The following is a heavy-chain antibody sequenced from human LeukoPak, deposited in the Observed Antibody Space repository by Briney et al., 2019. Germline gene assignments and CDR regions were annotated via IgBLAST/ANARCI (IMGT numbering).Heavy chain of an antibody. Sequence: SETLSLTCTVSGGSINSYYWSWIRQPPGKGLEWIGFIYYSGSTNYNPSLKSRVTISLDTSKNQFSLKLSSVTPADTAVYYCARHVGAYSSTDVWGQGTTVTVSS. D-gene: IGHD2-15*01. CDR1: GGSINSYY. J-gene: IGHJ6*02. CDR3: ARHVGAYSSTDV. V-gene: IGHV4-59*01. CDR2: IYYSGST.